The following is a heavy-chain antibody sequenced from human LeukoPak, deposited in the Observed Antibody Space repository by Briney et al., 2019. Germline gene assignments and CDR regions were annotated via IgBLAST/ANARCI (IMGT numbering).Heavy chain of an antibody. J-gene: IGHJ4*02. CDR1: VYTFTVYY. D-gene: IGHD5-12*01. CDR3: ASGGLRSWVNGYYFDY. V-gene: IGHV1-2*02. CDR2: INPNSGGT. Sequence: SVKLSFTASVYTFTVYYMHWVRQAPGQGLELMGLINPNSGGTNYAQKFQGRVTMTRDTYISTAYMELSRLRSDDTAVYYCASGGLRSWVNGYYFDYWGQGTLVTVSS.